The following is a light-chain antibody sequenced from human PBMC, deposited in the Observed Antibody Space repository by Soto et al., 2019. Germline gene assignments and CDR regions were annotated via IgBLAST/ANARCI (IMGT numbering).Light chain of an antibody. J-gene: IGLJ1*01. V-gene: IGLV2-14*01. CDR1: RSDFGAYNY. CDR2: EVT. CDR3: SSFTSRFTFV. Sequence: QYVLTQPASVSGSPGQSIAISCTGTRSDFGAYNYVSWYQQHPGKAPKLMISEVTNRPSGVSDRFSGSKSGNTASLTISGLQAEDEADYYCSSFTSRFTFVFGTGTKV.